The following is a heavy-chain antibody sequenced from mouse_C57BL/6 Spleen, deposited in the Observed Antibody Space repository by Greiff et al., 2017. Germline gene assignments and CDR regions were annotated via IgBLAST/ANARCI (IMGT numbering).Heavy chain of an antibody. CDR2: ISSAGSYT. V-gene: IGHV5-6*01. CDR3: ARQGDYDGSSYYFDD. CDR1: GFTFSSYC. Sequence: EVQLVESGGDLVKPGASLKLSCAASGFTFSSYCMPWVRQTPGKRLEWVATISSAGSYTYYPHSFKGRSTISRDTATNTPYLQMSSLTSEDSAMYYCARQGDYDGSSYYFDDWGKGTTVTVSS. J-gene: IGHJ2*01. D-gene: IGHD1-1*01.